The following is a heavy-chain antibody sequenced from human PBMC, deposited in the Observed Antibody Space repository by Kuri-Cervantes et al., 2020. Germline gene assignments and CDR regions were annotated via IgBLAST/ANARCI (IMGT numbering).Heavy chain of an antibody. V-gene: IGHV4-39*07. CDR1: GGSISSSSYY. CDR3: ARDFAPLSYYYYGMDV. J-gene: IGHJ6*02. D-gene: IGHD2/OR15-2a*01. Sequence: SETLSLTCTVSGGSISSSSYYWGWIRQPPGKGLEWIGSIYYSGSTYYNPSLKSRVTISVDKSKNQFSLKLSSVTAADTAVYYCARDFAPLSYYYYGMDVWGQGTTVTVSS. CDR2: IYYSGST.